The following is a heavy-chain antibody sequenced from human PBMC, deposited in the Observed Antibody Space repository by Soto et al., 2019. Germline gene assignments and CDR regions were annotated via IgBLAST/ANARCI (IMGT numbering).Heavy chain of an antibody. CDR3: ASLGYCSGGSCYFGPKN. CDR2: IYYSGST. D-gene: IGHD2-15*01. V-gene: IGHV4-61*08. Sequence: SETLSLTCTVSGGSINSGAYYWSWIRQYPGKGLEWIGYIYYSGSTYYNPSLKSRVTISVDTSKNQFSLKLSSVTAADTAVYYCASLGYCSGGSCYFGPKNWGQGTLVTVSS. J-gene: IGHJ4*02. CDR1: GGSINSGAYY.